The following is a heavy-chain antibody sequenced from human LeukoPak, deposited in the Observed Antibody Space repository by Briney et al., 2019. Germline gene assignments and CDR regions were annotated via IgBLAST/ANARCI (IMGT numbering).Heavy chain of an antibody. D-gene: IGHD6-13*01. Sequence: ASVKVSCKASGYTFTSYGISWVRQAPGQGLEWMGWISAYNGNTNYAQKLQGRVTMTTDTSTSTAYMELSSLRSDDTAVYYCARADGVGSTWDQGGSRDAFDIWGQGTKVTVSS. CDR1: GYTFTSYG. CDR3: ARADGVGSTWDQGGSRDAFDI. CDR2: ISAYNGNT. J-gene: IGHJ3*02. V-gene: IGHV1-18*01.